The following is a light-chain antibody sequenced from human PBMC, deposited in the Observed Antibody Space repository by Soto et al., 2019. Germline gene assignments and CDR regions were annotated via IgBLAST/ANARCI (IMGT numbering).Light chain of an antibody. CDR3: QQYGSSQS. CDR1: QSVSSSY. J-gene: IGKJ1*01. CDR2: GAS. Sequence: EIVLTQSPGTLSLSPGERATLSCRASQSVSSSYLAWYQQKPGQAPRLLIYGASSRATGIPDRFSGSGSGTDLTLTIRRLEPEGFAVYYCQQYGSSQSLGQGTKVEIK. V-gene: IGKV3-20*01.